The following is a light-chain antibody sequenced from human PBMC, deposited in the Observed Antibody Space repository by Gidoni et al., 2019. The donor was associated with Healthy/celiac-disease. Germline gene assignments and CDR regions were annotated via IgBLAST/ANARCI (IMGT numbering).Light chain of an antibody. Sequence: QSVMAQPPSASGNPGQTVTISCSGSSSNIGSNTANWYQQRPGTAPKLLTYSNNPRPSWVPDRFSGSKSGTSASLAISGRQSEDEADYYCAAWDDSLNGWVFGGGTKLTVL. CDR1: SSNIGSNT. CDR3: AAWDDSLNGWV. V-gene: IGLV1-44*01. J-gene: IGLJ3*02. CDR2: SNN.